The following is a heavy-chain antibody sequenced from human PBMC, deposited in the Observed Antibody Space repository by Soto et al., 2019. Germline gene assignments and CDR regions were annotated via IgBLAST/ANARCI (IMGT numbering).Heavy chain of an antibody. V-gene: IGHV4-30-4*01. CDR2: IYYSGST. Sequence: QVQLQESGPGLVKPSQTLSLTCTVSGGSISSGDYYWSWIRQPPGKGLEWIGYIYYSGSTYYHPYLKSRVTISVDTSKNQFSLKLSSVTAADTAVYYCARVQVAVRGVIIDYWGQGTLVTVSS. CDR3: ARVQVAVRGVIIDY. J-gene: IGHJ4*02. D-gene: IGHD3-10*01. CDR1: GGSISSGDYY.